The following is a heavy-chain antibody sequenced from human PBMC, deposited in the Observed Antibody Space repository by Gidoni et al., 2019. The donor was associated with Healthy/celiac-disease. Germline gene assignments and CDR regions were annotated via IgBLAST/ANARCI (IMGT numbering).Heavy chain of an antibody. D-gene: IGHD6-13*01. CDR1: GFTVSSNY. J-gene: IGHJ5*02. CDR3: ARTGGTGIAAAGLQFDP. Sequence: EVQLVESGGGLVQPGGSLRLSCAASGFTVSSNYMSWVRQAPGKGLEWVSVIYSGGSTYYADSVKGRFTISRDNSKNTLYLQMNSLRAEDTAVYYCARTGGTGIAAAGLQFDPWGQGTLVTVSS. CDR2: IYSGGST. V-gene: IGHV3-66*01.